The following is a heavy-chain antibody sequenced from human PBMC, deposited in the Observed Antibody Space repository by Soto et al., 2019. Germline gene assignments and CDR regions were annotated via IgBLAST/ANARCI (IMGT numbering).Heavy chain of an antibody. CDR2: ISASGGST. Sequence: EVQLLESGGGMVERGGSLRLSCAASGSTFSRYAMNGVRQAPGKGLEWVSGISASGGSTYYADFVKGRITISRDKPKSTLDLHMNSLRLDHTSEHYCARARGNTGMGDYYTVMDVLGRGTTDT. V-gene: IGHV3-23*01. CDR3: ARARGNTGMGDYYTVMDV. J-gene: IGHJ6*02. CDR1: GSTFSRYA. D-gene: IGHD3-10*01.